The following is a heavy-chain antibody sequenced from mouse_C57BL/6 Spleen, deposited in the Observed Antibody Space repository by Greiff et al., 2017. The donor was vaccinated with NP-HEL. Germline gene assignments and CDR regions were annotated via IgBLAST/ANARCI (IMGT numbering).Heavy chain of an antibody. CDR1: GFTFSDYG. J-gene: IGHJ2*01. V-gene: IGHV5-17*01. CDR3: ARDYGTPYRNFDY. D-gene: IGHD1-1*01. CDR2: ISSGSSTI. Sequence: EVKLVESGGGLVKPGGSLKLSCAASGFTFSDYGMHWVRQAPEKGLEWVAYISSGSSTIYYADTVKGRFTISRDNAKNTLFLQMTSLRCGDTAMYYCARDYGTPYRNFDYWGQGTTLTVSS.